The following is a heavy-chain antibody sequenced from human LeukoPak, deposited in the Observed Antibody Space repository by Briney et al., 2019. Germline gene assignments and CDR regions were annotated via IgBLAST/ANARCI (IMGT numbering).Heavy chain of an antibody. CDR3: ARDYYGG. CDR1: GFTFSSYG. D-gene: IGHD3-22*01. CDR2: IYSGGST. V-gene: IGHV3-NL1*01. J-gene: IGHJ4*02. Sequence: GGSLRLSCAASGFTFSSYGMHWVRQAPGKGLEWVSVIYSGGSTYYADSVKGRFTISRDNSKNTLYLQMNSLRAEDTAVYYCARDYYGGWGQGTLVTVSS.